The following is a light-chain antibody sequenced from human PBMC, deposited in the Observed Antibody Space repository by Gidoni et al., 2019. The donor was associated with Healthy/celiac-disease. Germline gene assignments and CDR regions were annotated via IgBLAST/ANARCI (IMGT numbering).Light chain of an antibody. J-gene: IGKJ1*01. Sequence: EIVLTQSPGTLSLSPGESATLSCRASQSFSSSYLAWYQQKPGQAPRLLIYGASSRATGLPDRFSGSGSGTDFTLTISRLEPEDFAVYYCQQYGSSTGGWTFGQGTKVEIK. CDR3: QQYGSSTGGWT. V-gene: IGKV3-20*01. CDR1: QSFSSSY. CDR2: GAS.